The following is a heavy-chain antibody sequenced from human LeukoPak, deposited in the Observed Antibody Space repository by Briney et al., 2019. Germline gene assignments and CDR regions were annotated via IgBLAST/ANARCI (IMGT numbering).Heavy chain of an antibody. V-gene: IGHV4-59*08. CDR2: IYYSGST. D-gene: IGHD5/OR15-5a*01. CDR3: ATLVSTRYYFDY. CDR1: GGSISSYY. J-gene: IGHJ4*02. Sequence: TSETLSLTCTVSGGSISSYYWSWIRQPPGKGLEWIGYIYYSGSTNYNPSLKSRVTMSVDTSKNQFSLRLTSVTAADTAVYFCATLVSTRYYFDYWGQGTLVTVSS.